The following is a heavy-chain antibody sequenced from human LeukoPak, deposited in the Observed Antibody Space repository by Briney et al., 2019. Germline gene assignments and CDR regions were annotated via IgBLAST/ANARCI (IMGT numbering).Heavy chain of an antibody. CDR2: ISSSSSYI. J-gene: IGHJ6*03. D-gene: IGHD2/OR15-2a*01. V-gene: IGHV3-21*01. Sequence: GGSLKLSCAASGFTFSSYSMNRVLQAPGKGLEWVSSISSSSSYIYYADSVKGRFTISRDNAKNSLYLQMNSLRAEDTAVYYCARDLRLLAGYYYMDVWGKGTTVTVSS. CDR1: GFTFSSYS. CDR3: ARDLRLLAGYYYMDV.